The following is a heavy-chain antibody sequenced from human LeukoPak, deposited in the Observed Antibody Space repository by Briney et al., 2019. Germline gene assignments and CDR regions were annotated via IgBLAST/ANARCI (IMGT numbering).Heavy chain of an antibody. CDR3: AREEGYYSGSYHLDY. CDR1: GGTSSSYA. D-gene: IGHD1-26*01. Sequence: SVKVSCKASGGTSSSYAISWVRQAPGQGLEWMGRIIPIFGTANYAQKFQGRVTITTDESTSTAYMELSSLRSEDTAVYYCAREEGYYSGSYHLDYWGQGTLVIVSS. V-gene: IGHV1-69*05. J-gene: IGHJ4*02. CDR2: IIPIFGTA.